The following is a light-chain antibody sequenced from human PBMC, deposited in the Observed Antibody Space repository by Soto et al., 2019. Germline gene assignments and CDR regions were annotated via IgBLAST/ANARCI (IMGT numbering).Light chain of an antibody. CDR2: DAS. V-gene: IGKV3-11*01. CDR1: QSVTTF. CDR3: QHHTNCPLT. Sequence: EIVLTQSPVTLSLSPGERATLSCRASQSVTTFLAWYQQKPGQAPRLLIYDASKRSTGIPARFSGSGSGTDFTLTNSSPEPEDCAVYYCQHHTNCPLTFGGGTKVEIK. J-gene: IGKJ4*01.